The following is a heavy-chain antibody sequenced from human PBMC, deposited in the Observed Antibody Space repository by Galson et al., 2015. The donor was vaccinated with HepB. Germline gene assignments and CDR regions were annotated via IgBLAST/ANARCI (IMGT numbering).Heavy chain of an antibody. D-gene: IGHD5-12*01. Sequence: SVKVSCKASGYTFTTNGISWVRQAPGQGLEWMGWISAYSGNTKNAQNLQGRVTMTTDTSTSTAYMELRSLRSDDTAVYYCARVEREDIVATIIYYYYGMDVWGQGTTVTVSS. CDR3: ARVEREDIVATIIYYYYGMDV. V-gene: IGHV1-18*01. J-gene: IGHJ6*02. CDR1: GYTFTTNG. CDR2: ISAYSGNT.